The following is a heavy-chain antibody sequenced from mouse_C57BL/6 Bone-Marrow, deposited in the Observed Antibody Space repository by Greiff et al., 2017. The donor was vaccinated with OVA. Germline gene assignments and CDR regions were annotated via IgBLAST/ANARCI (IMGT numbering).Heavy chain of an antibody. D-gene: IGHD1-1*01. CDR1: GYTFTSYW. CDR2: IHPNSGST. CDR3: ARSTPYYGSSPMAMDY. J-gene: IGHJ4*01. V-gene: IGHV1-64*01. Sequence: QVQLQQSGAELVKPGASVKLSCKASGYTFTSYWMHWVKQRPGQGLEWIGMIHPNSGSTNYNEKFKSKATLTVDKSSSTAYMQLSSLTSEDSAVYYCARSTPYYGSSPMAMDYWGQGTSVTVSS.